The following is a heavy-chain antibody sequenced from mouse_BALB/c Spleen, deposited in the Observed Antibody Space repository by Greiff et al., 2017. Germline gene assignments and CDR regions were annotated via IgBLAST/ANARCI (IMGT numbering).Heavy chain of an antibody. CDR3: ARGDYVGFAY. D-gene: IGHD1-1*01. CDR2: ISNLAYSI. J-gene: IGHJ3*01. Sequence: EVQGVESGGGLVQPGGSRKLSCAASGFTFSDYGMAWVRQAPGKGPEWVAFISNLAYSIYYADTVTGRFTISRENAKNTLYLEMSSLRSEDTAMYYCARGDYVGFAYWGQGTLVTVSA. CDR1: GFTFSDYG. V-gene: IGHV5-15*02.